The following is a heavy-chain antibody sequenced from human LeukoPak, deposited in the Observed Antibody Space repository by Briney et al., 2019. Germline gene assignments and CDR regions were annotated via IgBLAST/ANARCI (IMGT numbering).Heavy chain of an antibody. CDR1: GFTFASSW. CDR2: ISSSGSTI. V-gene: IGHV3-48*04. CDR3: ARDHYYYDSSGYYPPLDY. Sequence: PGGSLRLSCVVSGFTFASSWMTWVRQAPGKGLEWVSYISSSGSTIYYADSVKGRFTISRDNAKNSLYLQMNSLRAEDTAVYYCARDHYYYDSSGYYPPLDYWGQGTLVTVSS. D-gene: IGHD3-22*01. J-gene: IGHJ4*02.